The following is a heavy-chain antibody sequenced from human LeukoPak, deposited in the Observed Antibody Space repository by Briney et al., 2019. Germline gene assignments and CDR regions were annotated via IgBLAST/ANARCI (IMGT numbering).Heavy chain of an antibody. V-gene: IGHV4-39*01. D-gene: IGHD3-22*01. CDR2: IYYGGIS. J-gene: IGHJ1*01. Sequence: KPSETLSLTCSVSGASVSRSDSYWAWIRQPTGKGLEWIGTIYYGGISYYSPSLKSRVTMSVVPSNNQFSLNLRSVTAADTALYYCARRRYYDGSGYLEWGQGTLLSVSS. CDR3: ARRRYYDGSGYLE. CDR1: GASVSRSDSY.